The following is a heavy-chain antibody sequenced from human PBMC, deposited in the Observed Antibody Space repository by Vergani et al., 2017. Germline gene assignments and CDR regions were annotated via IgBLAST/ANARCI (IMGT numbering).Heavy chain of an antibody. CDR1: GFTFIMYA. CDR3: AKVGRSEVAGTFGAFDI. Sequence: EVQLLESGGDLVQPGGSLRLSCVASGFTFIMYAMSWVRQAPGKGLEWVSTLSASDRRTHYADSVKGRFTISRDSSKNTLFLHMNSLRPEDTAVYYCAKVGRSEVAGTFGAFDIWGQGTMVTVSS. V-gene: IGHV3-23*01. D-gene: IGHD6-19*01. CDR2: LSASDRRT. J-gene: IGHJ3*02.